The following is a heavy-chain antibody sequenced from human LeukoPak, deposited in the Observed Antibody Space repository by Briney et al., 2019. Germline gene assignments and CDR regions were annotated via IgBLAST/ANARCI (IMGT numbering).Heavy chain of an antibody. J-gene: IGHJ4*02. D-gene: IGHD6-13*01. CDR3: TTDAGYTSRWYNY. CDR1: GFTFSSYA. Sequence: PGGSLRLSCAASGFTFSSYAMSWVRQAPGKGLEWVGRIKSKIDGGTTDYAAPVKGRFTISRDDSRNTLYLQMNSLKTEDTAVYYCTTDAGYTSRWYNYWGQGTLVTVSS. V-gene: IGHV3-15*01. CDR2: IKSKIDGGTT.